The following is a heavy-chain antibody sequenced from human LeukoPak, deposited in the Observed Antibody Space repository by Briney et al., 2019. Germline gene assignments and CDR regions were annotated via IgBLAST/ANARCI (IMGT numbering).Heavy chain of an antibody. Sequence: PGGSLRLSCAASGFTFSSYGMHWARQAPGKGLEWVAVIWYDGSNKYYADSVKGRFTISRDNSKNTLYLQMNSLRAEDTAVYYCANSRYYYDSSGYYNWFDPWGQGTVDTVSS. CDR2: IWYDGSNK. V-gene: IGHV3-33*06. J-gene: IGHJ5*02. CDR1: GFTFSSYG. CDR3: ANSRYYYDSSGYYNWFDP. D-gene: IGHD3-22*01.